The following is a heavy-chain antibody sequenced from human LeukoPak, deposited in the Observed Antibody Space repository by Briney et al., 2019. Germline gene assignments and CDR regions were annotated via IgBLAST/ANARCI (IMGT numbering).Heavy chain of an antibody. Sequence: KPSETLSLTCTVSGYSISGGYYWGWIRQPPGKGLEWIGSIYHSGSTYYNPSLKSRVTISVDTSKNQFSLKLSSVTAADTAVYYCARDPLLTGYIGVWGQGTLVTVSS. CDR1: GYSISGGYY. CDR3: ARDPLLTGYIGV. J-gene: IGHJ4*02. CDR2: IYHSGST. D-gene: IGHD3-9*01. V-gene: IGHV4-38-2*02.